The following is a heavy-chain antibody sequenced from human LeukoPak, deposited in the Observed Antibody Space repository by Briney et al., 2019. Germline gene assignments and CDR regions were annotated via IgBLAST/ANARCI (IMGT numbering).Heavy chain of an antibody. J-gene: IGHJ6*02. V-gene: IGHV4-39*07. D-gene: IGHD4-23*01. Sequence: SETLSLTCAVSGGSINSTTYYWGWLRQPPGKGLEWIGSIYYSASTYYNPSLKSRVTISVDTSKNQFSLKLSSVTAADTAVYYCARVAGSTVVTLYSMDAWGQGTTVTVSS. CDR2: IYYSAST. CDR1: GGSINSTTYY. CDR3: ARVAGSTVVTLYSMDA.